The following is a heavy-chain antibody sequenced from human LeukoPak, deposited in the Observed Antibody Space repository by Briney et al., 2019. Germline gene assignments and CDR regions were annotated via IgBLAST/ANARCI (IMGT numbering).Heavy chain of an antibody. D-gene: IGHD3-9*01. V-gene: IGHV4-30-2*01. Sequence: SETLSLTCAVYGGSFSSYYWSWIRQPPGKGLEWIGYIYHSGRTYYNPSLKSRVTISVDRSKNQFSLKLSSVTAADTAVYYCARVNYDILTGQGGWFDPWGQGTLVTVSS. CDR3: ARVNYDILTGQGGWFDP. CDR1: GGSFSSYY. CDR2: IYHSGRT. J-gene: IGHJ5*02.